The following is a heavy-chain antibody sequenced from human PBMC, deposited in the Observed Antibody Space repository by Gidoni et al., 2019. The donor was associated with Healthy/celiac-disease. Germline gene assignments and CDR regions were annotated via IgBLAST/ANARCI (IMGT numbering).Heavy chain of an antibody. CDR3: ALTRYSSSWYNRDNWFDP. V-gene: IGHV1-8*01. CDR2: MNPNSGNT. J-gene: IGHJ5*02. D-gene: IGHD6-13*01. CDR1: AYTFTSYD. Sequence: QVQLVQSRAEVKTPGASVKVSCKASAYTFTSYDLNWVPPATGQGLEWMGWMNPNSGNTGDAQKFQGRVTMTRNTSISTAYMERSSLRSEDTAVYYCALTRYSSSWYNRDNWFDPWGQGTLVTVSS.